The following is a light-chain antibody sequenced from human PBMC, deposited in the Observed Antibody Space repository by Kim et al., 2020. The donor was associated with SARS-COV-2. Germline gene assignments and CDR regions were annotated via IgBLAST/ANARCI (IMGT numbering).Light chain of an antibody. Sequence: QSVLPQPPSVSAAPGQKATISCSGRTSNIGSYSVSWYQHLPGTAPKLLIYDNHKRPSGIPDRFSGSKSGTSATLDITGLQTGDEADYYCATWDSSLSAWVFGGGTQLTVL. V-gene: IGLV1-51*01. CDR3: ATWDSSLSAWV. CDR1: TSNIGSYS. J-gene: IGLJ3*02. CDR2: DNH.